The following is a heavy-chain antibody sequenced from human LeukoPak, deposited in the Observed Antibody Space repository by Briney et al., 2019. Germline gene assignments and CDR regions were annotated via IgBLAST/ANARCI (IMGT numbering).Heavy chain of an antibody. CDR1: GFTFSSYS. CDR3: ARDGIVVVPAALSNYYGMDV. Sequence: XXSLRLSCAASGFTFSSYSMNWVRQAPGKGLEWVSSISSSSSYIYYADSVKGRFTISRDNAKNSLYLQMNSLRAEDTAVYYCARDGIVVVPAALSNYYGMDVWGQGTTVTVSS. CDR2: ISSSSSYI. D-gene: IGHD2-2*01. J-gene: IGHJ6*02. V-gene: IGHV3-21*01.